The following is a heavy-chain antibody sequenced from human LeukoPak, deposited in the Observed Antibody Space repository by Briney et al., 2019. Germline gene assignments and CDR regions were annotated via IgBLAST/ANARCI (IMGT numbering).Heavy chain of an antibody. CDR2: IYNSEST. V-gene: IGHV4-59*02. CDR3: ARGRRVATIFWFDP. Sequence: AETLSLTCTVSGGSVSTYYWSGIRQPPGKGLEWIGFIYNSESTNYNPSLRSRVTISLDTSKNQFSLKLSSVTAADTAVYYCARGRRVATIFWFDPWGQGTLVTVSS. CDR1: GGSVSTYY. J-gene: IGHJ5*02. D-gene: IGHD5-12*01.